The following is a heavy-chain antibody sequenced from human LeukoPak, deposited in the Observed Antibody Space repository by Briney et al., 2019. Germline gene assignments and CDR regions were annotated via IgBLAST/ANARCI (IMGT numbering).Heavy chain of an antibody. Sequence: PGGSLRLSCAASGFTFSSYAMSWVRQAPGKGLEWVSYISSSSSTIYYADSVKGRFTISRDNAKNSLYLQMNSLRAEDTAVYYCARDVPPHSSSWYGPYDAFDIWGQGTMVTVSS. J-gene: IGHJ3*02. V-gene: IGHV3-48*04. CDR2: ISSSSSTI. CDR3: ARDVPPHSSSWYGPYDAFDI. CDR1: GFTFSSYA. D-gene: IGHD6-13*01.